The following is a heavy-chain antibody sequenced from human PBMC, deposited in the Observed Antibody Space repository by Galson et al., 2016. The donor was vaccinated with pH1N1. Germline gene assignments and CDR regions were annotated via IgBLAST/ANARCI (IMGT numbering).Heavy chain of an antibody. CDR1: GFTVSSNY. V-gene: IGHV3-48*04. Sequence: SLRLSCAASGFTVSSNYMSWIPQAPGKGLEWVSYISRGSSSIFYADSVKGRFTISRDNAKNSLFLQMSSLRADDTAVYYCARDRGLANPDALDLWGQGTMVTVSS. CDR2: ISRGSSSI. D-gene: IGHD5-12*01. J-gene: IGHJ3*01. CDR3: ARDRGLANPDALDL.